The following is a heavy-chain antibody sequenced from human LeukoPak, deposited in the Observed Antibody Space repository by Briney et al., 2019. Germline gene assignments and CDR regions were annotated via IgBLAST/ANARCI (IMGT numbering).Heavy chain of an antibody. V-gene: IGHV4-39*07. D-gene: IGHD6-13*01. CDR2: IYYSGST. Sequence: SETLSLTCTVSGGSISSSSYYWGWIRQPPGKGLEWIGSIYYSGSTYYNPSLKSRVAISVDKSKNQFSLRLSSVTAADTAVYYCARAQMRSSPDTFDPWGQGTLVTVSS. J-gene: IGHJ5*02. CDR3: ARAQMRSSPDTFDP. CDR1: GGSISSSSYY.